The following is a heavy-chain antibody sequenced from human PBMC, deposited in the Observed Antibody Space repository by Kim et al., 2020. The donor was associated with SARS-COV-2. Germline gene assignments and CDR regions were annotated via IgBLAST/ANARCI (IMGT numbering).Heavy chain of an antibody. D-gene: IGHD3-3*01. J-gene: IGHJ3*02. CDR3: ARGDTIFGVVINAFDI. Sequence: LTRRVTISVNTSKNQCSLKLSSVTAADTAVYYCARGDTIFGVVINAFDIWGQGTMVTVSS. V-gene: IGHV4-31*02.